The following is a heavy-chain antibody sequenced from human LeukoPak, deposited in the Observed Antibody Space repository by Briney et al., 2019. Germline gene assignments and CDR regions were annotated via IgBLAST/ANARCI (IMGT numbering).Heavy chain of an antibody. J-gene: IGHJ4*02. V-gene: IGHV3-23*01. CDR2: ITDSGGST. CDR1: GFTFSSYA. Sequence: PGGSLRLSCAASGFTFSSYAMSWVRQAPGKGLEWVSAITDSGGSTYYGDSVKGRFTISRDNSKKTLYLQMNSLRAEDTAVYYCAKGSSSSRPYYFEYWGRGILVNVSS. CDR3: AKGSSSSRPYYFEY. D-gene: IGHD6-6*01.